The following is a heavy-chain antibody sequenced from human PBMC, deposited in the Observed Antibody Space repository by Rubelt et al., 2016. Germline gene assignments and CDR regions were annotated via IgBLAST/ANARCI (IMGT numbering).Heavy chain of an antibody. D-gene: IGHD2-2*01. J-gene: IGHJ4*02. Sequence: DSVKGRFTISRDNARNSVYLQMNSLRNEDTAVYYCASLHSTSYHPNYLDRWGQGTLVTVSS. CDR3: ASLHSTSYHPNYLDR. V-gene: IGHV3-48*02.